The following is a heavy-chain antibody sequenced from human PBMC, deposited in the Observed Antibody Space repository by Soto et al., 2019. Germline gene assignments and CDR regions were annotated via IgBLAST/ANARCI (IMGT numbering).Heavy chain of an antibody. D-gene: IGHD4-17*01. CDR1: GFTFSSYA. Sequence: EVQLLESGGGLVQPGGSLRLSCAASGFTFSSYAMSWVRQAPGKGLEWVSAISGSGGSTYYADSVKGRFTISRDNSKNPLYLQMNSLRAEDTAVYYCAKDSGDYVNAFDIWGQGPMVSVSS. CDR2: ISGSGGST. V-gene: IGHV3-23*01. CDR3: AKDSGDYVNAFDI. J-gene: IGHJ3*02.